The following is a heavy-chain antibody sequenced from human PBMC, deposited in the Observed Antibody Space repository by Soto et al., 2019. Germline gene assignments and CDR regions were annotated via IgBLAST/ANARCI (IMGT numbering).Heavy chain of an antibody. Sequence: TLSLSCPVSGGSICSGDYYWSWIRQPPGKGLEWIGYIYYSGSTYYNPSLKSRVTISVDTSKNQFSLKLSSVTAADTAVYYCARDRRVGVYDYGHNWFDPWGQGTLVTVYS. CDR3: ARDRRVGVYDYGHNWFDP. J-gene: IGHJ5*02. CDR2: IYYSGST. CDR1: GGSICSGDYY. D-gene: IGHD4-17*01. V-gene: IGHV4-30-4*01.